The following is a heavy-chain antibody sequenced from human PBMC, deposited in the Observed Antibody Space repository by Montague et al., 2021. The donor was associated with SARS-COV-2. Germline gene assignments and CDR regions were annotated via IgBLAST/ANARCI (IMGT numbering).Heavy chain of an antibody. Sequence: CAISGDSVSSKSVAWNWIRQSPSRGLEWLGRTYYRSKWDSDYAEXVKRRLVITPDTSKNQVSLQLNSVIPEDTAVYSCASSGITLTGLDAFDIWGQGTMVTVSS. CDR1: GDSVSSKSVA. J-gene: IGHJ3*02. CDR2: TYYRSKWDS. V-gene: IGHV6-1*01. CDR3: ASSGITLTGLDAFDI. D-gene: IGHD3-9*01.